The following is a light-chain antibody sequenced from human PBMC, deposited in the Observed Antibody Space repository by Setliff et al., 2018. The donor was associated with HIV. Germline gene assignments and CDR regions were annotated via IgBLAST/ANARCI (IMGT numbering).Light chain of an antibody. Sequence: QSVLTQPASVSGSPGQSITISCTGTSSDVGGSNNVSWYQQHPGKAPKLMIYGVSNRPSWVSNRFSGSKSGNTASMTISGLQAEDEADYYCSSYTFSSTPYVFGTGTKVTVL. CDR1: SSDVGGSNN. CDR3: SSYTFSSTPYV. V-gene: IGLV2-14*01. CDR2: GVS. J-gene: IGLJ1*01.